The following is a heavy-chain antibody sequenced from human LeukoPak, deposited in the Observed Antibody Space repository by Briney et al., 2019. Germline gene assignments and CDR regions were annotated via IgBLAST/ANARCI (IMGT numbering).Heavy chain of an antibody. CDR3: ARDGGSSWRYNWFDP. D-gene: IGHD6-13*01. Sequence: SETLSLTCTVSGGSISSGGYYWSWIRQHPGKGLEWIGYIYYSGSTYYNPSLKSRVTISVDTSKNQFSLKLSSVTAADTAVYYYARDGGSSWRYNWFDPWGQGTLVTVSS. CDR1: GGSISSGGYY. J-gene: IGHJ5*02. CDR2: IYYSGST. V-gene: IGHV4-31*03.